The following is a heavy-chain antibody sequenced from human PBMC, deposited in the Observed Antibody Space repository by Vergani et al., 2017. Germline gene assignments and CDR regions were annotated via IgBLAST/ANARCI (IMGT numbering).Heavy chain of an antibody. CDR1: GGSFSGYY. D-gene: IGHD2-15*01. V-gene: IGHV4-34*01. J-gene: IGHJ5*02. Sequence: QVQLQQWGAGLLKPSETLSLTCAVNGGSFSGYYWSWIRQPPGKGLEWIGEINHSGSTNYNPSLKSRVTISVDTSKNQFSLKLSSVTAADTAVYYCARWSKYCSGGSCYWFDPWGQGTLVTVSS. CDR2: INHSGST. CDR3: ARWSKYCSGGSCYWFDP.